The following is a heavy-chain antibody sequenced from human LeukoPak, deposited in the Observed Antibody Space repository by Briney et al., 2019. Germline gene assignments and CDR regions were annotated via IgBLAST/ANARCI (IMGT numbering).Heavy chain of an antibody. J-gene: IGHJ4*02. CDR3: ARDGEYGTGSYYRGSFDY. V-gene: IGHV1-2*02. CDR1: GYSFTAFY. Sequence: ASVKVSCKASGYSFTAFYIHWVRQAPGQGLEWMGWIHPRSGDTRYAQKFQGRVAMARDTSISTVYMDLSSLGSDDTAVYYCARDGEYGTGSYYRGSFDYWGQGILVTVSS. D-gene: IGHD3-10*01. CDR2: IHPRSGDT.